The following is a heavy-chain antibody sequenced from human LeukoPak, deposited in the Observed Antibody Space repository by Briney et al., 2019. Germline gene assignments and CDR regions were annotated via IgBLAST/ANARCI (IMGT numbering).Heavy chain of an antibody. J-gene: IGHJ5*02. CDR1: GYSISTGYY. V-gene: IGHV4-38-2*02. CDR2: IYHSGTT. D-gene: IGHD6-13*01. CDR3: ARKGSSTWYTYWFDP. Sequence: PSETLSLTCTVSGYSISTGYYWGWIRQPPGKGLEWIGSIYHSGTTYYNPSLKSRVTISLDKSKNQFSLKVSSLTAADTAVYYCARKGSSTWYTYWFDPWGQGTLVTVSS.